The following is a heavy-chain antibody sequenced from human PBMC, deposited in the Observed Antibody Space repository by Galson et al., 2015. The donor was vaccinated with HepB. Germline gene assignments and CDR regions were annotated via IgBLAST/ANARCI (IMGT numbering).Heavy chain of an antibody. V-gene: IGHV3-7*01. CDR3: VRTMGDGFY. D-gene: IGHD2-21*02. J-gene: IGHJ4*02. CDR2: IKEDGTEK. CDR1: GFIFNKNW. Sequence: SLRLSCAVSGFIFNKNWMSWVRQAPGKGLEWVANIKEDGTEKNYVDSVKGRFTISRDNAKNSLYLQMNSLRAEDTAMYYCVRTMGDGFYWGQGTLVTVSS.